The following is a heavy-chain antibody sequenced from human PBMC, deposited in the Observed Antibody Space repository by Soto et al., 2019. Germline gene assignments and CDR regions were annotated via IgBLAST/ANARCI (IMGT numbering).Heavy chain of an antibody. CDR2: INPETGGT. D-gene: IGHD2-2*01. Sequence: ASVKVSCKASGYTFTGYYVHWVREAPGQGLEWMGWINPETGGTSYAQKFQGRVNLSRDTSINTAYLELSRLRFDDAAVYFCARERYQVISDGMDVWGQGTTVTVSS. V-gene: IGHV1-2*02. J-gene: IGHJ6*02. CDR3: ARERYQVISDGMDV. CDR1: GYTFTGYY.